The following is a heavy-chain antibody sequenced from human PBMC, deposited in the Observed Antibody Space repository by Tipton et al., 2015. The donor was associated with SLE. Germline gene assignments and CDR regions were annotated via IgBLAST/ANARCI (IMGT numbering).Heavy chain of an antibody. CDR3: ARGPGFCNGGNCQGDRRWFDP. D-gene: IGHD2-15*01. J-gene: IGHJ5*02. CDR1: GGSISSYY. Sequence: TLSLTCTVSGGSISSYYWSWIRQPAGGGLEWIGRIYTKGNTNYNPPLKSRVSMSIDTSKNQFSLKVNSVTAAYTAIYYCARGPGFCNGGNCQGDRRWFDPWGQGILVTVSS. V-gene: IGHV4-4*07. CDR2: IYTKGNT.